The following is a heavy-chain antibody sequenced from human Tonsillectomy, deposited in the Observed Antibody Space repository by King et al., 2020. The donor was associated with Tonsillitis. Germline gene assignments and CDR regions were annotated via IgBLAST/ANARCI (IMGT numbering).Heavy chain of an antibody. CDR3: ARSYTSRWDTPPYDS. J-gene: IGHJ4*02. V-gene: IGHV3-9*01. D-gene: IGHD3-16*02. Sequence: VQLVESGGGLVQPGRSLRLTCAASGYTFEDFSMHWVRQAPGKGLEWVAGISWNSVAIGYGDSVKDRFTLSRDNAKNSLYLQMDSLRTDETALYFCARSYTSRWDTPPYDSWGQGTLVTVST. CDR1: GYTFEDFS. CDR2: ISWNSVAI.